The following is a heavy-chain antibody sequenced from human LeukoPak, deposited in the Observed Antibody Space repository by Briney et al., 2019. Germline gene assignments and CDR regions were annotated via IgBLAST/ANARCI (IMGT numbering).Heavy chain of an antibody. CDR1: GGSFSGYY. J-gene: IGHJ5*02. V-gene: IGHV4-34*01. Sequence: SETLSFTCAVYGGSFSGYYWSWIRQPPGKGLEWIGEINHSGSTNYNPSLKSRVTISVDTSKNQFSLKLSSVTAADTAVYYCARAQYYDILTGYYSYNWFDPWGQGTLVTVSS. CDR2: INHSGST. CDR3: ARAQYYDILTGYYSYNWFDP. D-gene: IGHD3-9*01.